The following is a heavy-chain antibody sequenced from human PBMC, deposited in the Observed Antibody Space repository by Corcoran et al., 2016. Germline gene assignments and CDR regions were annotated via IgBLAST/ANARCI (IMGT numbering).Heavy chain of an antibody. CDR2: ISGSGGST. Sequence: EVQLLESGGGLEQPGGSLRLSCAASGFTFSSYAMSWVRQAPGKGLEWVSAISGSGGSTYYADSVKGRFTISRDNSKNTLYLQMNSLRAEDTAVYYCAKDSVRYCSGGSCPRYFDYWGQGTLVTVSS. V-gene: IGHV3-23*01. CDR1: GFTFSSYA. D-gene: IGHD2-15*01. J-gene: IGHJ4*02. CDR3: AKDSVRYCSGGSCPRYFDY.